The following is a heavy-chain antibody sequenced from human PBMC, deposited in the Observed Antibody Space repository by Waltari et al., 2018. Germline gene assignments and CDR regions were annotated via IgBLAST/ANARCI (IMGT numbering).Heavy chain of an antibody. CDR2: IIPIFGTA. CDR3: ARGSYYYDSSGYPLDAFDI. Sequence: QVQLVQSGAEVKKPGSSVKVSCKASGGTFSSYAISWVRQAPGQGLEWMGGIIPIFGTANYAQKFQGRVTITADKSTSTAYMELSSLRSEDTAVYYCARGSYYYDSSGYPLDAFDIWGQGTMVTVSS. J-gene: IGHJ3*02. CDR1: GGTFSSYA. D-gene: IGHD3-22*01. V-gene: IGHV1-69*14.